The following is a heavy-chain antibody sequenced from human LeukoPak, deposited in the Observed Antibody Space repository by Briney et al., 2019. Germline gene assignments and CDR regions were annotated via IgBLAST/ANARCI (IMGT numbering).Heavy chain of an antibody. CDR1: GLTFSSYA. V-gene: IGHV3-23*01. CDR2: ISGSGGST. CDR3: AKAGGYYDSSGYSA. Sequence: GGSLRLSCAASGLTFSSYAMSWVRQAPGKGLEWVSAISGSGGSTYYADSVKGRFTISRDNSKNTLYLQMNSLRAEDTAVYYCAKAGGYYDSSGYSAWGQGTLVTVSS. J-gene: IGHJ5*02. D-gene: IGHD3-22*01.